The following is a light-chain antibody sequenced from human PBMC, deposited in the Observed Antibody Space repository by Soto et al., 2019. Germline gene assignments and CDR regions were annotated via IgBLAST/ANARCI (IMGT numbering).Light chain of an antibody. V-gene: IGLV4-60*03. Sequence: QSVLTQSSSASASLGSSVKLTCTLSSGHSSYIIAWHQQQPGKAPRYLMKLEGSGSYNKGSGVPDRFSGSSSGADRYLTISNLQSEDEADYYCETWDSIPHVVFGGGTQLTVL. J-gene: IGLJ2*01. CDR2: LEGSGSY. CDR1: SGHSSYI. CDR3: ETWDSIPHVV.